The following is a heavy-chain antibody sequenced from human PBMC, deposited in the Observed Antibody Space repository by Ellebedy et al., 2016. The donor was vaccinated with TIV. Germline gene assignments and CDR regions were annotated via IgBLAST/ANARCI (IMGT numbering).Heavy chain of an antibody. CDR3: TKSRFDWL. CDR2: ISARGGTS. D-gene: IGHD3-9*01. J-gene: IGHJ4*02. CDR1: GFNFNNAD. Sequence: PGGSLRLSCVGSGFNFNNADMTWVRQAPGKELEWVAAISARGGTSYYAAPVQGRVTISRDYSRNTLSLDIRSLQVEDTAIYYGTKSRFDWLWGQGALVTVSS. V-gene: IGHV3-23*01.